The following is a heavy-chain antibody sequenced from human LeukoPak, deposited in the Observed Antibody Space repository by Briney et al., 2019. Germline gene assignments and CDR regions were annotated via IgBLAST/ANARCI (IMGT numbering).Heavy chain of an antibody. J-gene: IGHJ4*02. D-gene: IGHD3-16*02. Sequence: SETLSLTCIVSGGSISSSSYYWGWIRQPPGKGLEWIGSIYYSGSTYYNPSLKSRVTISVDTSKNQFSLKLSSVTAADTAVYYCARIHRVFYFDYWGQGTLVTVSS. CDR1: GGSISSSSYY. CDR3: ARIHRVFYFDY. CDR2: IYYSGST. V-gene: IGHV4-39*01.